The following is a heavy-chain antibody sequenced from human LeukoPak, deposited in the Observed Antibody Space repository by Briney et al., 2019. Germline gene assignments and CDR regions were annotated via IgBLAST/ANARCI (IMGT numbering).Heavy chain of an antibody. CDR1: GGSISSYY. Sequence: WETLTLTCTVSGGSISSYYWSWIRQPPGKGLEWIGNIYNSGSTNYNPALKSRVTISLRAAKNPFPQKQSTGTTADTAVYYCCRVDGDNHFDYWGQGTLVTVSS. V-gene: IGHV4-59*12. CDR2: IYNSGST. D-gene: IGHD5-24*01. J-gene: IGHJ4*02. CDR3: CRVDGDNHFDY.